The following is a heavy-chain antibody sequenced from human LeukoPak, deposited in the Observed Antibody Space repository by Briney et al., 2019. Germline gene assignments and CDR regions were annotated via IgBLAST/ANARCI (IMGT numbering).Heavy chain of an antibody. Sequence: SETLSLTCDVSGYSINFGHLWGWIRQPPGRGLEWIASINHSGRTYYTPSLKSRVTISVDTLKNQFSLKVTSVTAEDTAMYFCARESSAVAHTMMRDWLDPWGQGTLVTVSS. CDR1: GYSINFGHL. D-gene: IGHD3-22*01. CDR3: ARESSAVAHTMMRDWLDP. V-gene: IGHV4-38-2*02. CDR2: INHSGRT. J-gene: IGHJ5*02.